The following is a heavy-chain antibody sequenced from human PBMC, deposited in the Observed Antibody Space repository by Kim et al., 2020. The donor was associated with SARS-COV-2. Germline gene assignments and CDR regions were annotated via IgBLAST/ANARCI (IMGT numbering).Heavy chain of an antibody. Sequence: GGSLRLSCAASGFTFSSYEMNWVRQAPGKGLEWVSYISSSGSTIYYADSVKGRFTISRDNAKNSLYLQMNSLRAEDTAVYYCARVAADLFAYGGGAFDIWGQGTMVTVSS. CDR3: ARVAADLFAYGGGAFDI. D-gene: IGHD4-17*01. CDR2: ISSSGSTI. J-gene: IGHJ3*02. V-gene: IGHV3-48*03. CDR1: GFTFSSYE.